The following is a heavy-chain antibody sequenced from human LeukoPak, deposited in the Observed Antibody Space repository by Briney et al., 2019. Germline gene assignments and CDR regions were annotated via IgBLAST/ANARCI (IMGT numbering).Heavy chain of an antibody. CDR3: AREVVVVPAARYFDY. D-gene: IGHD2-2*01. CDR2: TYYRSGWYN. Sequence: SQTLSLTCAISGDSVSSNSAAWNWIRQSPSRGLEWLGRTYYRSGWYNDYAVSVQGRISINPDTTKNQFSLKLSSVTAADTAVYYCAREVVVVPAARYFDYWGQGTLVTVSS. J-gene: IGHJ4*02. V-gene: IGHV6-1*01. CDR1: GDSVSSNSAA.